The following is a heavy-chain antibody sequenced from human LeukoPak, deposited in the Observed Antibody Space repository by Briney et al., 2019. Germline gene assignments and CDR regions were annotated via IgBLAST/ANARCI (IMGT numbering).Heavy chain of an antibody. CDR3: ARGSYRYSSSNKVFGAFDS. Sequence: ASVKLSCTASGYTFTSYDINWLRQATGQRLEWMGWMNPNSGNTGYAQKFQGRVTMTRSTSISTAYMEMSSLRSEDTALYYCARGSYRYSSSNKVFGAFDSCGQGRMVTVSS. J-gene: IGHJ3*02. D-gene: IGHD6-13*01. CDR1: GYTFTSYD. CDR2: MNPNSGNT. V-gene: IGHV1-8*01.